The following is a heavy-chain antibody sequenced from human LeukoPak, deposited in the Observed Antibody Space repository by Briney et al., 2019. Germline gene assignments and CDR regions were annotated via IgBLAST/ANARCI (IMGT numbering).Heavy chain of an antibody. Sequence: PGESLKISFKGSGYSFTSYWIGWVRQMPGKGLEWMGIIYPGDSDTRYSPSFQGQVTISADKSISTAYLQWSSLKASDTAMYYCARHHGRREYYAGDRNYYYYYGMDVWGQGTTVTVSS. V-gene: IGHV5-51*01. J-gene: IGHJ6*02. CDR1: GYSFTSYW. D-gene: IGHD2/OR15-2a*01. CDR2: IYPGDSDT. CDR3: ARHHGRREYYAGDRNYYYYYGMDV.